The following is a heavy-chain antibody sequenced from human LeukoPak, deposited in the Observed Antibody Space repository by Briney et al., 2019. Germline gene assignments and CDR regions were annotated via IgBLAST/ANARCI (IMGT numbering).Heavy chain of an antibody. D-gene: IGHD3-22*01. Sequence: PGGSLGLSCAASGFTFSSYSMNWVRQAPGKGLEWVSSISSSSSYIYYADSVKGRFTISRDNAKNSLYLQMNSLRAEDTAVYYCAKDLYSDSSLFDYWGQGTLVTVSS. CDR2: ISSSSSYI. CDR1: GFTFSSYS. J-gene: IGHJ4*02. V-gene: IGHV3-21*04. CDR3: AKDLYSDSSLFDY.